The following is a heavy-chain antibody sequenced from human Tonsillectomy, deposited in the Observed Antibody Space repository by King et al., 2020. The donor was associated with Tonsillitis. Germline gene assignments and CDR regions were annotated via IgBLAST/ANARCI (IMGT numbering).Heavy chain of an antibody. CDR1: GFTFSNYA. D-gene: IGHD4-17*01. J-gene: IGHJ4*02. Sequence: VQLVESGGGLVQPGGSLRLSCAASGFTFSNYAMNWVRQAPGKGLEWVSGISGSGGSTYYADSVKGRFTISRDNSKNTLYLQMNSLRAEDTAVYYCAKDRSSFYGDHNSVFDYWGQGTLVTVSS. V-gene: IGHV3-23*04. CDR3: AKDRSSFYGDHNSVFDY. CDR2: ISGSGGST.